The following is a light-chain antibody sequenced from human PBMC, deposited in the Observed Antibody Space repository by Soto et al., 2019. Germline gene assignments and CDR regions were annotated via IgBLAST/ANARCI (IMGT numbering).Light chain of an antibody. CDR2: GAS. Sequence: DIQMTQSPSTLSASVGDRVTITCRASQSSNTWLAWYQQKPGKAPKLLIYGASSLESGVPSRFSGSGSATEFTLTISSLQPDDFATYYCQHYNSYSEAFGQGTKVDIK. V-gene: IGKV1-5*01. CDR1: QSSNTW. CDR3: QHYNSYSEA. J-gene: IGKJ1*01.